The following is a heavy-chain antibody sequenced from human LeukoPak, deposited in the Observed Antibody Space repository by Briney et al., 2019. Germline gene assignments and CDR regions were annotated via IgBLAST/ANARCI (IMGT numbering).Heavy chain of an antibody. CDR1: GFTFGDYA. V-gene: IGHV3-49*04. J-gene: IGHJ3*02. CDR3: TRDRRYCSSTSCLKPFDI. Sequence: HPGRSLRLSCTASGFTFGDYAMSWVRQAPGKGLEWVGFIRSKAYGGTTEYAASVKGRFTISRDDSKSIAYLQMNSLKTEDTAVYYCTRDRRYCSSTSCLKPFDIWGQGTMVTVSS. D-gene: IGHD2-2*01. CDR2: IRSKAYGGTT.